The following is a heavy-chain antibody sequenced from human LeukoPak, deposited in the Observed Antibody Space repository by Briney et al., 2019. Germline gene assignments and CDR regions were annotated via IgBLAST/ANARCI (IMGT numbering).Heavy chain of an antibody. CDR1: GYSLSELS. CDR2: SDPEDGEK. Sequence: ASVKVSCKVSGYSLSELSLHWVRQAPGKRLEWMGGSDPEDGEKIYAQKFQGRVTMTEDTSTDTAYMELRSLTCEDADVYYCARAKTTEYSSSWNSFDDWGQGTLVS. CDR3: ARAKTTEYSSSWNSFDD. D-gene: IGHD6-13*01. V-gene: IGHV1-24*01. J-gene: IGHJ4*02.